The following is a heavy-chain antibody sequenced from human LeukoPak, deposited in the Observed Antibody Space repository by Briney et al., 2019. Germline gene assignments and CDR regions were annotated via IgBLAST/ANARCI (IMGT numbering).Heavy chain of an antibody. V-gene: IGHV4-61*01. D-gene: IGHD3-16*01. CDR1: GYSISSGYY. CDR3: ARDRALGSGKYYFDY. Sequence: SETLSLTCTVSGYSISSGYYWSWIRQPPGKGLEWIGYIDYSGYTNYNPSLKSRVTISLDTSTNQFSLKLNSVTAADTAVYYCARDRALGSGKYYFDYWGQGTPVTVSS. J-gene: IGHJ4*02. CDR2: IDYSGYT.